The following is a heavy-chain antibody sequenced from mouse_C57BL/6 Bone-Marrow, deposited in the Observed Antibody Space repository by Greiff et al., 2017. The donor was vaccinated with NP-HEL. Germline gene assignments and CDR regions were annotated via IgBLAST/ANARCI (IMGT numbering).Heavy chain of an antibody. J-gene: IGHJ2*02. CDR1: GYTFTDYE. CDR3: TATTVVAKGS. D-gene: IGHD1-1*01. Sequence: VQLQQSGAELVRPGASVTLSCTASGYTFTDYEMHWVKQTPVHGLEWIGALDPETGGTAYNQKFKGKAIMTEDKSSSTAYMELHSLTSEDSTVYYCTATTVVAKGSWGQGTSLTVSS. CDR2: LDPETGGT. V-gene: IGHV1-15*01.